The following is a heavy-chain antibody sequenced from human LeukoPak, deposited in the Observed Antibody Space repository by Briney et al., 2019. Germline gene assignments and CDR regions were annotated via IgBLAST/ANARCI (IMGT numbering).Heavy chain of an antibody. Sequence: PSETLSLTCTVSGGSISSSSYYWGWIRQPPGKGLEWIGSIYYSGSTYYNPSLKSRVTISVDTSKNQFSLKLSSVTAADTAVYYCARLPGIAARPTQSGADYWGQGTLVTVSS. CDR2: IYYSGST. CDR3: ARLPGIAARPTQSGADY. V-gene: IGHV4-39*01. CDR1: GGSISSSSYY. D-gene: IGHD6-6*01. J-gene: IGHJ4*02.